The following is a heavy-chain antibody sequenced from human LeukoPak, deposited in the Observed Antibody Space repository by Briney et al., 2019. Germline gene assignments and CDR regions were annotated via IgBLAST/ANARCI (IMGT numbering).Heavy chain of an antibody. D-gene: IGHD6-19*01. CDR3: ARGEAVAPRRRHPNDH. CDR1: GYTFTGYY. J-gene: IGHJ4*02. CDR2: INPNSGGT. V-gene: IGHV1-2*06. Sequence: ASVKVSCKASGYTFTGYYMHWVRQAPGQGLEWMGRINPNSGGTNYAQKFQGRVTMTRDTSISTAYMELSRLRSDDTAVYYCARGEAVAPRRRHPNDHWGQGTLVTVSS.